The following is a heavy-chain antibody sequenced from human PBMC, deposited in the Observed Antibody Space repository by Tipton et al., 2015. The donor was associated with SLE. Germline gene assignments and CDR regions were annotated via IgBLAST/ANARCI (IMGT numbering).Heavy chain of an antibody. CDR3: AKVKTMVAKGLDY. V-gene: IGHV3-7*01. D-gene: IGHD4/OR15-4a*01. J-gene: IGHJ4*02. CDR2: IKQDGSEK. Sequence: GSLRLSCAASGFTFSSYSMSWVRQAPGKGLEWVANIKQDGSEKYYVDSVKGRFTISRDNSKNTLYLQMNSLRAEDTAVYYCAKVKTMVAKGLDYWGQGTLVTVSS. CDR1: GFTFSSYS.